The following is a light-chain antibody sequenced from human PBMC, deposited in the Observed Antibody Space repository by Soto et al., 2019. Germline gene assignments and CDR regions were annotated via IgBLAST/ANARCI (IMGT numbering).Light chain of an antibody. V-gene: IGLV2-14*01. J-gene: IGLJ2*01. CDR2: DVS. CDR3: SSYTSSSIYVV. CDR1: SSDVGGYNY. Sequence: QSVLTQPASVSRSPGQSITISCTGTSSDVGGYNYVSWYQQHPGKAPKLMIYDVSNRPSGVSNRFSGSKSGNTASLTISGLQAEDEADYYCSSYTSSSIYVVFGGGTQLTVL.